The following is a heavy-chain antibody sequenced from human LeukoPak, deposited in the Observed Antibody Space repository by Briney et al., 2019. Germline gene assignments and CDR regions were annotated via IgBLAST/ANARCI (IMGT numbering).Heavy chain of an antibody. CDR2: INPNSGGT. CDR3: ARTYYDYVWGSYRFHWFDP. Sequence: ASVKVSCKASRYTFTGYYMHWVRQAPGQGLEWMGWINPNSGGTNYAQKFQDRVTITRPPSISTAYMELSRLRSNDTAVYYCARTYYDYVWGSYRFHWFDPWGQGTLVTVSS. CDR1: RYTFTGYY. D-gene: IGHD3-16*02. V-gene: IGHV1-2*02. J-gene: IGHJ5*02.